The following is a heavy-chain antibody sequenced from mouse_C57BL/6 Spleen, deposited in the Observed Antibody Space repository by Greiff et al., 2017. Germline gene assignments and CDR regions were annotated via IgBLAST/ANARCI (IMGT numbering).Heavy chain of an antibody. CDR3: ARTYGNYKMDY. CDR2: ISSGSSTI. CDR1: GFTFSDYG. J-gene: IGHJ4*01. V-gene: IGHV5-17*01. Sequence: EVMLVESGGGLVKPGGSLKLSCAASGFTFSDYGMHWVRQAPEKGLEWVAYISSGSSTIYYADTVKGRFTISRDNAKNTLFLQMTSLRSEDTAMYYCARTYGNYKMDYWGQGTSVTVSS. D-gene: IGHD2-1*01.